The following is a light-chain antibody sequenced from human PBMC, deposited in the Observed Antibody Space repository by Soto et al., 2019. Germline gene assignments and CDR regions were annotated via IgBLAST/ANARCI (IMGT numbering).Light chain of an antibody. V-gene: IGLV1-40*01. J-gene: IGLJ3*02. CDR3: QSYDSSLRV. CDR1: SSNIGAGYD. CDR2: GNI. Sequence: QSVLTQPPSVSGAPGQRVTISCTGSSSNIGAGYDVHWYQQLPGTAPKLLIYGNINRPPGVPDRFSGAKSGTSASLAITGLQAEDEADYYCQSYDSSLRVFGGGTKLTVL.